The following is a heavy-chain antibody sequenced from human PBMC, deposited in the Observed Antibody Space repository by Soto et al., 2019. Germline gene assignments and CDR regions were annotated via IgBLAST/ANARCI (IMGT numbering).Heavy chain of an antibody. CDR1: GYTITGYN. V-gene: IGHV1-2*02. Sequence: QVQLVQSGAEVKKPGASVKVSCQASGYTITGYNMHWVRQAPGQGLEWMGWMNPNVGGSNLAQKFQGRVTMTWDPSISTAQMELSRLRSDDTAVYYCARVPFGSSSPLDYWGHGTLVTVSS. CDR3: ARVPFGSSSPLDY. J-gene: IGHJ4*01. D-gene: IGHD6-6*01. CDR2: MNPNVGGS.